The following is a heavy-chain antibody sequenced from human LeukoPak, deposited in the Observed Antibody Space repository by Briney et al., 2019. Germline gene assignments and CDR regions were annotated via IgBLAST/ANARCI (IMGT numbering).Heavy chain of an antibody. Sequence: GGSLRLSCEASGFTFSGYGMTWIRQAPGKGLQWVATVKQDGGETYYVDSVKGRFTISRDNAKNSLYLEMTNLRDDDTAVYFCAREGGWPPNFDAFDIWGQGTMVTVSS. J-gene: IGHJ3*02. V-gene: IGHV3-7*05. D-gene: IGHD1-1*01. CDR1: GFTFSGYG. CDR3: AREGGWPPNFDAFDI. CDR2: VKQDGGET.